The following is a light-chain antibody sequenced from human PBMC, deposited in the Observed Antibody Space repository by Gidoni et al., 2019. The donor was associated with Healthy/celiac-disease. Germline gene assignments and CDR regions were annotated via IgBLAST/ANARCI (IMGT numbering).Light chain of an antibody. CDR1: SSNIGSNT. CDR2: SNN. CDR3: AAWDDSLNVSVV. V-gene: IGLV1-44*01. J-gene: IGLJ2*01. Sequence: QSVLTQPPSASGTPGQRVTISCSGSSSNIGSNTVNWYQQLPGTAPKLLIYSNNQRPSGVSDRFSGSKSGTSASLAISGLQSEDEADYYCAAWDDSLNVSVVFGGGTKLTVL.